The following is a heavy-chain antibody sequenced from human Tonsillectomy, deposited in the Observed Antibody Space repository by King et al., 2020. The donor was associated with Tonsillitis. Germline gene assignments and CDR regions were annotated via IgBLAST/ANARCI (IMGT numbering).Heavy chain of an antibody. V-gene: IGHV1-69*01. Sequence: QLVQSGAEVKKPGSSVKVSCKASGGTFSSYAISWVRQAPGQGLEWMGGIIPIFGTAHYAQKFQGRVTITADESPSTAYMELSSLRSEDTAVYYCARVPGIAAAGTAVLDYWGQGTLVTVSS. CDR2: IIPIFGTA. CDR3: ARVPGIAAAGTAVLDY. CDR1: GGTFSSYA. D-gene: IGHD6-13*01. J-gene: IGHJ4*02.